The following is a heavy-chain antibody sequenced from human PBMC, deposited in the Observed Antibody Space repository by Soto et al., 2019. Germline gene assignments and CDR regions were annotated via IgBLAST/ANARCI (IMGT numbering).Heavy chain of an antibody. Sequence: QVQLVESGGGVVQPGRSLRLSCAASGFTFSSYAMHWVRQAPGKGLEWVAVISYDGSNKYYADSVKGRFTISRDNSKNTLYLQMNSVRAEDTAVYYCERAYEGDYFDYWGQGTLVTVSS. CDR1: GFTFSSYA. V-gene: IGHV3-30-3*01. CDR3: ERAYEGDYFDY. D-gene: IGHD3-16*01. J-gene: IGHJ4*02. CDR2: ISYDGSNK.